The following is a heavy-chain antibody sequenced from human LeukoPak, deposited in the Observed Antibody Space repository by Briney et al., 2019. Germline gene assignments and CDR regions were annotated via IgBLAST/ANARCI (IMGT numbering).Heavy chain of an antibody. Sequence: ASVRVSCKVSGYTLTELSMHWGRQAPGKGGERRGGFDAEEGETIYAQKFQGRVTITEETTRGTDYMELSSLRSEDTAVYYCATMSGSYSYFDYWGQGTRVTVSA. CDR1: GYTLTELS. J-gene: IGHJ4*02. D-gene: IGHD1-26*01. CDR2: FDAEEGET. V-gene: IGHV1-24*01. CDR3: ATMSGSYSYFDY.